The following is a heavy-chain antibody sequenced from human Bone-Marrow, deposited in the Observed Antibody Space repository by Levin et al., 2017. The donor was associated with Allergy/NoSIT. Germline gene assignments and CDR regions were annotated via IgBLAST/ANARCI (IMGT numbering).Heavy chain of an antibody. J-gene: IGHJ3*02. CDR2: LSGSGGST. D-gene: IGHD6-19*01. CDR1: GFTFSRYG. Sequence: GGSLRLSCAASGFTFSRYGMSWVRQAPGKGLEWVSALSGSGGSTYYADLVKGRFTVSRANSKNTLFLQMNSLRVEGTAVYYCAKDRGWYGDAFDTWGQGTMVTVSS. CDR3: AKDRGWYGDAFDT. V-gene: IGHV3-23*01.